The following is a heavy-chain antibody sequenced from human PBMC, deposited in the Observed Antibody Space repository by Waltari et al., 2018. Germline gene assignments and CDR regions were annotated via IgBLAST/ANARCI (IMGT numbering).Heavy chain of an antibody. D-gene: IGHD2-8*02. CDR2: IGVGGGST. CDR3: AKDRYCTGGVCQNDAFDI. J-gene: IGHJ3*02. Sequence: EVQLLESGGGLVQPGGSLRLSCAASGFTFSSYAMSWVRQAPGKGLEWVSAIGVGGGSTFYADSVKGRFTISRDNSKITLYLQMNSLRAEDTAVYYCAKDRYCTGGVCQNDAFDIWGQGTMVTVSS. V-gene: IGHV3-23*01. CDR1: GFTFSSYA.